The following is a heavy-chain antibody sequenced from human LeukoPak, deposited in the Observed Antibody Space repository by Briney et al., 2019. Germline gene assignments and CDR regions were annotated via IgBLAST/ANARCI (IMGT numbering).Heavy chain of an antibody. D-gene: IGHD1-26*01. Sequence: GASVKVSCKASGGTFSSYAISWVRQAPGQGLEWMGGIIPIFGTANYAQKFQGRVTITADESTSTAYMELSSLRSEDTAVYYCARGPLIVGATIFDYWGQGTLVTVSS. CDR3: ARGPLIVGATIFDY. V-gene: IGHV1-69*13. CDR1: GGTFSSYA. CDR2: IIPIFGTA. J-gene: IGHJ4*02.